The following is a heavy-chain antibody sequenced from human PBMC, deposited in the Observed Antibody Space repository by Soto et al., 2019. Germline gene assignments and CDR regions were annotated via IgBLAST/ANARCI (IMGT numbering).Heavy chain of an antibody. D-gene: IGHD3-9*01. CDR2: IYYSGST. V-gene: IGHV4-39*01. J-gene: IGHJ4*02. CDR3: ARQPRILPGDSGHLDF. Sequence: PSETKCLTCTVACGSISNSSYCWGCINQPPGKGLEWIGSIYYSGSTYYNPSLKSRVTISVDTSKNQFSLKLSSVTAADTAVYYCARQPRILPGDSGHLDFLVQGTLVPVS. CDR1: CGSISNSSYC.